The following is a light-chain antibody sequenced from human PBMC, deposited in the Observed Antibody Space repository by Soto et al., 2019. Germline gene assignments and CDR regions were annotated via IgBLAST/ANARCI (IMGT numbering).Light chain of an antibody. CDR1: SSDVGNNNH. V-gene: IGLV2-14*03. J-gene: IGLJ1*01. Sequence: QSALTQPASVSGSPGQSVTISCTGTSSDVGNNNHVSWYQHHPGKAPKLMIYDVSYRPSGVSNRFSGSKSGYTASLTISGLQAEDEADYYCNAQTRSGIRVFGTGTKLTVL. CDR2: DVS. CDR3: NAQTRSGIRV.